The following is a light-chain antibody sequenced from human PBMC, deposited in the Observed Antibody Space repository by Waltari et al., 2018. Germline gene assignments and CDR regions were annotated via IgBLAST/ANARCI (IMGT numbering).Light chain of an antibody. CDR3: QQYYDTPLS. J-gene: IGKJ4*01. CDR2: WAS. CDR1: QTIFYGSNNKNY. V-gene: IGKV4-1*01. Sequence: DIVMTQSPDSLAVSLGERATINCKSSQTIFYGSNNKNYLAWYQQKPRQPPRPLLYWASPRESGVPDRFSGSGSGTDFTLTISSLQAEDVAVYYCQQYYDTPLSFGGGTKVEIK.